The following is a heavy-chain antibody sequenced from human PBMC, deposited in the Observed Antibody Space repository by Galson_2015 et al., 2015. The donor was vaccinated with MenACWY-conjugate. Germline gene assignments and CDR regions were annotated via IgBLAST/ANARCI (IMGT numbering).Heavy chain of an antibody. J-gene: IGHJ1*01. V-gene: IGHV3-11*06. CDR3: AIPAINPIS. CDR1: GFTFTDYY. Sequence: SLRLSCAASGFTFTDYYMSWFRQAPGKGLEWVSYISPSRGVTQYADSVKGGFTISRDNTKNSLYLQMNSLRAEDTALYYCAIPAINPISGGRGTWATSSS. CDR2: ISPSRGVT. D-gene: IGHD5-24*01.